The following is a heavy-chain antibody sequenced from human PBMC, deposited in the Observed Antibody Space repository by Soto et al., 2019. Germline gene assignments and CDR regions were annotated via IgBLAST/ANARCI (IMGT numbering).Heavy chain of an antibody. CDR3: ARDGSSYQSYMDV. J-gene: IGHJ6*03. Sequence: GGSLRLSCAASGFTFSSYGMHWVRQAPGKGLEWVAVIWYDGSNKYYADSVKGRFTISRDNSKNTLYLQMNSLRAEDTAVYYCARDGSSYQSYMDVWGKGTTVTVSS. CDR1: GFTFSSYG. D-gene: IGHD6-13*01. V-gene: IGHV3-33*01. CDR2: IWYDGSNK.